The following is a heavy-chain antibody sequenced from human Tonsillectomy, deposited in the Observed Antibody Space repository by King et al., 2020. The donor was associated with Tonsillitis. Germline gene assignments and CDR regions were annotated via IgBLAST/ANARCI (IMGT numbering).Heavy chain of an antibody. CDR2: ISGSGDRK. V-gene: IGHV3-23*04. CDR3: AKGITIFGVVNGDWFDP. CDR1: RFTFSTYA. J-gene: IGHJ5*02. Sequence: VQLVESGGGFIQPGGSLRLSCAASRFTFSTYAMSWVRQAPGKGLEWVSAISGSGDRKYYADSVKGRITISRDNSRNTPYLQMNSLRAEDTAVYYCAKGITIFGVVNGDWFDPWGQGTLVTVSS. D-gene: IGHD3-3*01.